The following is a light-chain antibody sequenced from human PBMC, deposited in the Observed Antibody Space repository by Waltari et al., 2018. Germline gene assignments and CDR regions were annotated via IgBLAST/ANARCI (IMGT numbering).Light chain of an antibody. CDR1: QGISSF. V-gene: IGKV1-9*01. Sequence: DIQLTQSPSFLSASVGDRVTITCRASQGISSFLAWYQQKPGKAPKLLIYSASTLQSGVPSGFSGSGSGTEFTLTISSLQPEDFATYYCQHLNNYPLSFGGGTKVEIK. CDR3: QHLNNYPLS. CDR2: SAS. J-gene: IGKJ4*01.